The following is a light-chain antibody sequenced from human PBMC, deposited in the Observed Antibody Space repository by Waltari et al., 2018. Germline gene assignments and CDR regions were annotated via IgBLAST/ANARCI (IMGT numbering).Light chain of an antibody. V-gene: IGKV2-30*02. Sequence: DVVLTQSPLFLPVTLGQPASMSCRSRQSPVHSEGHTYLNWFHQRPGRSPRRLIYTISRRESGVPDRFSGSGSGTDFTLKISRVEAEDVGVYYCMQGSHWPRTFGQGTKLEI. CDR1: QSPVHSEGHTY. CDR3: MQGSHWPRT. CDR2: TIS. J-gene: IGKJ2*01.